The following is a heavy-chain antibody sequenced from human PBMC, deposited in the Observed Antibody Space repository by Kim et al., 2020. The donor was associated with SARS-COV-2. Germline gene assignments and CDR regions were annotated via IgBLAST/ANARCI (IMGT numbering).Heavy chain of an antibody. D-gene: IGHD2-15*01. CDR3: ARGVAQGYCSGGSCLLYNWFDP. CDR2: MNPNSGNT. CDR1: GYTFTSYD. V-gene: IGHV1-8*01. J-gene: IGHJ5*02. Sequence: ASVKVSCKASGYTFTSYDINWVRQATGQGLEWMGWMNPNSGNTGYAQKFQGRVTMTRNTSISTAYMELSSLRSEDTAVYYCARGVAQGYCSGGSCLLYNWFDPWGQGTLVTVSS.